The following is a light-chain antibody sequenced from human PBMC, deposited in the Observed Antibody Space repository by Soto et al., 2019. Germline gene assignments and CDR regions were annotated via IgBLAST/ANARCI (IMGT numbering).Light chain of an antibody. J-gene: IGLJ3*02. CDR1: SSNIGSNT. CDR2: SNN. V-gene: IGLV1-44*01. CDR3: AAWDDSLNGRV. Sequence: QSVLTQPPSASGTPGQRVTISCSGSSSNIGSNTVNWYQQLPGTAPKLLIYSNNQLPSGVPDRFSGSKSGTSASLAISGLQSEDEADYYCAAWDDSLNGRVFGGGTKVTVL.